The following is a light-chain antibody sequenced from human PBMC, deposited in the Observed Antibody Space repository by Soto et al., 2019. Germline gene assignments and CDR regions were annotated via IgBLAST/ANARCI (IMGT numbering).Light chain of an antibody. CDR2: GAS. Sequence: EIVLTQSPGTLSLSPWERASLSCRASQSFGGSYLAWYQQKPGQAPRLLIYGASSRATGIPDRFSGTGSGTDFTLTISRLEPEDFAVYYCRQYGRSLGFAFGGGTKVDIK. J-gene: IGKJ4*01. V-gene: IGKV3-20*01. CDR3: RQYGRSLGFA. CDR1: QSFGGSY.